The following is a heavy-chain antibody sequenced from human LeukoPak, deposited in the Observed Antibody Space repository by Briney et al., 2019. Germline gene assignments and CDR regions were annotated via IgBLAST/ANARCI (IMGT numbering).Heavy chain of an antibody. J-gene: IGHJ6*03. CDR2: IYTCGGT. D-gene: IGHD4-17*01. CDR1: GGSISTYY. CDR3: ARIGGVRLKDYYMDV. V-gene: IGHV4-4*07. Sequence: PSETLSLTCTVSGGSISTYYWCWIRQPAGQGLGRIGRIYTCGGTNSNPSLMSRVTMAVDTSKNQYSLKLSSVTAADTAVNYCARIGGVRLKDYYMDVWGKGTTVTISS.